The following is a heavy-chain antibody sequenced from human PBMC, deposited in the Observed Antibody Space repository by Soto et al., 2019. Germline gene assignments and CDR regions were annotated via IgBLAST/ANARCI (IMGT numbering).Heavy chain of an antibody. D-gene: IGHD2-21*01. CDR3: ARGAFCGGAPGCRDIHV. V-gene: IGHV1-18*01. CDR1: CYTFISHS. Sequence: PVKFSCKCSCYTFISHSITWVRHAPVPGLEWMGRISAYNGNTNYAQKLQGTNTMTTDTSTNTAYMEPRSLRSYHTAVYYCARGAFCGGAPGCRDIHVCGQATTVTVSS. J-gene: IGHJ6*02. CDR2: ISAYNGNT.